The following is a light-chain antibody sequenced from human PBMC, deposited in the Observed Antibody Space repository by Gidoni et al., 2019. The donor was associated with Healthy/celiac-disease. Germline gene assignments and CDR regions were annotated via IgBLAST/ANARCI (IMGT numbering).Light chain of an antibody. J-gene: IGLJ2*01. CDR1: SSNIGSNY. Sequence: QSVLTKPASASGTPGQRVTIACSGSSSNIGSNYVYGYQQPPGPSPQLLVYSDNRRPSGVPVLFAGSRSGTSASLAISGLRSEDEADYYCAAWDDSLSGRVVFGGGTKLTVL. CDR2: SDN. V-gene: IGLV1-47*02. CDR3: AAWDDSLSGRVV.